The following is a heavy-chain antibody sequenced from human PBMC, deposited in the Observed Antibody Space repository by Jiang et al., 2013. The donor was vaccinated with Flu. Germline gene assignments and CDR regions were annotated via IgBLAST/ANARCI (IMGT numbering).Heavy chain of an antibody. D-gene: IGHD6-19*01. V-gene: IGHV3-15*01. J-gene: IGHJ4*02. CDR3: ATDLPRSISLAGRTLMTVGAFDY. Sequence: NVWMTWVRQAPGKGLEWVGHIKSRTDGGTPDYAAPVKGRFTISRDDSKNTLYLQMSSLQTDDTAVYYCATDLPRSISLAGRTLMTVGAFDYWGQGALVTVSS. CDR2: IKSRTDGGTP. CDR1: NVW.